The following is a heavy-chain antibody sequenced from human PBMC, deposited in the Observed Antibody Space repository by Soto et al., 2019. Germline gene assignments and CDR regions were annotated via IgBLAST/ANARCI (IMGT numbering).Heavy chain of an antibody. CDR1: GFAFYNYA. J-gene: IGHJ4*02. D-gene: IGHD1-26*01. V-gene: IGHV3-23*01. CDR3: AKDARRTGLLGQWVG. Sequence: EEQLLESGGGLIQPGGSLRLSCAASGFAFYNYAMAWVRQAPGKGLEWVSGISDSGISIYYTDSVKGRFTISRDNSKNTRLLQMDSLRGEDTALYYCAKDARRTGLLGQWVGWGQGTLVTVSS. CDR2: ISDSGISI.